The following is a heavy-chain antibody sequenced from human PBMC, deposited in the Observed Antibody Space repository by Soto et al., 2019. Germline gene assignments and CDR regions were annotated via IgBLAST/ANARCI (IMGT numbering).Heavy chain of an antibody. CDR2: INAFNGNT. CDR3: ARDAGESILAIRGARYKYYGMDV. D-gene: IGHD1-26*01. CDR1: GYTFTSYV. J-gene: IGHJ6*02. Sequence: QVQLGQSVAAVRKPGASVKVACKASGYTFTSYVIRWGRQAPGQGLEWMGRINAFNGNTGYIQKFQGRVTMTTDTTTSTAYMELRRMKSDDTDVYYCARDAGESILAIRGARYKYYGMDVWGQGTTVTVS. V-gene: IGHV1-18*01.